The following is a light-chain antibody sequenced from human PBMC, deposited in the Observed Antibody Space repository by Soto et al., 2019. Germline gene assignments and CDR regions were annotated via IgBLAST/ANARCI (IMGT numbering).Light chain of an antibody. J-gene: IGKJ3*01. CDR2: AAS. CDR1: QGIAFY. CDR3: QKYDTAPFT. Sequence: DVQMTQSPSSLSASVGDTVTITCRASQGIAFYLAWFQQRPGKAPNLLISAASNLQSGFPSRFSGSGSGTDFTLTISSLQPEDVATYYCQKYDTAPFTFGPGTRVEVK. V-gene: IGKV1-27*01.